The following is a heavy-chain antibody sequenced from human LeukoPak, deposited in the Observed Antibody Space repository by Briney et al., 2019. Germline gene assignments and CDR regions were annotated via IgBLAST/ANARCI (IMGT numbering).Heavy chain of an antibody. D-gene: IGHD2-21*01. V-gene: IGHV1-3*01. CDR3: ARDDCGDTCYPGGY. CDR1: GYTFTKYV. J-gene: IGHJ4*02. CDR2: INAGNGDT. Sequence: EASVKVSCKASGYTFTKYVVHRVRQAPGQRPEWMGWINAGNGDTKYSQNFQDRVTITRDTSANTAYMELSSLTSEDTALYYCARDDCGDTCYPGGYWGQGTLVTVSS.